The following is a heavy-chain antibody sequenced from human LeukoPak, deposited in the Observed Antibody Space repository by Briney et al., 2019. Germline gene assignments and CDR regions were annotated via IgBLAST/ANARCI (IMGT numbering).Heavy chain of an antibody. Sequence: PSQTLSLTCTVSGGSISSGDYYWSWIRQPPGKGLEWIGYIYYSGSTNYNPSLKSRVTISVDTSKNQFSLKLSSVTAADTAVYYCARVPLVGRQQLGNSWFDPWGQGTLVTVSS. D-gene: IGHD6-13*01. V-gene: IGHV4-30-4*01. J-gene: IGHJ5*02. CDR1: GGSISSGDYY. CDR3: ARVPLVGRQQLGNSWFDP. CDR2: IYYSGST.